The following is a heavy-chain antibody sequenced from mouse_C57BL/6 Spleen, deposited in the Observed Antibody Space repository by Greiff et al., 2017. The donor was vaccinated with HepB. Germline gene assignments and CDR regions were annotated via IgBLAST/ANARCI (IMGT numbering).Heavy chain of an antibody. V-gene: IGHV5-17*01. J-gene: IGHJ2*01. CDR2: ISSGSSTI. Sequence: EVQGVESGGGLVKPGGSLKLSCAASGFTFSDYGMHWVRQAPEKGLEWVAYISSGSSTIYYADTVKGRFTISRDNAKNTLFLQMTGLRSEDTAMYYCAMRDYYGTHYFDYWGQGTTLTVSS. D-gene: IGHD1-1*01. CDR1: GFTFSDYG. CDR3: AMRDYYGTHYFDY.